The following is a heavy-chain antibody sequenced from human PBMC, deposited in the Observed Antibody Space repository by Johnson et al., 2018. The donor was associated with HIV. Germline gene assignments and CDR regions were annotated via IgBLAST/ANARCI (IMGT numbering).Heavy chain of an antibody. V-gene: IGHV3-30-3*01. Sequence: QVQLVESGGGVVQPGRSLRLSCAASAFSFSNYAMGWVRQAPGKGLEWVAVISNDGSKKYYADSVKGRFTISRDNSKNTLYLQMNSLRAEDTAVYYCARVPSGSGTTFDIWGQGTMVTVSS. CDR2: ISNDGSKK. CDR3: ARVPSGSGTTFDI. D-gene: IGHD2-8*01. CDR1: AFSFSNYA. J-gene: IGHJ3*02.